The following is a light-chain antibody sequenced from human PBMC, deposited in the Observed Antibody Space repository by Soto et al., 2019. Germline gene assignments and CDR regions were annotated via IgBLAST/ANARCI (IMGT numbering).Light chain of an antibody. J-gene: IGKJ1*01. CDR3: QQYNKWPPWT. Sequence: EIVMTQSPATLSVSPGERATLSCRASQSVGSNLVWYQQKPGQAPRLLIYAASTRATGIPARFSGSGSGTEFTLSISSLQSKDVAVYYCQQYNKWPPWTFGQGTKVEIK. CDR1: QSVGSN. CDR2: AAS. V-gene: IGKV3-15*01.